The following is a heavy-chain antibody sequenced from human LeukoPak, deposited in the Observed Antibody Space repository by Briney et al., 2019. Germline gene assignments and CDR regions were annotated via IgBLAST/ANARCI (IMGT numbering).Heavy chain of an antibody. CDR2: IYSGGST. CDR3: ARRYCSGGSCYLDY. V-gene: IGHV3-66*01. J-gene: IGHJ4*02. CDR1: GFTVSSNY. D-gene: IGHD2-15*01. Sequence: GGSLRLSCAASGFTVSSNYMSWVRQAPGEGLEWVSVIYSGGSTYYADSVKGRFTISRDNSKNTLYLQMNSLRAGDTAVYYCARRYCSGGSCYLDYWGQGTLVTVSS.